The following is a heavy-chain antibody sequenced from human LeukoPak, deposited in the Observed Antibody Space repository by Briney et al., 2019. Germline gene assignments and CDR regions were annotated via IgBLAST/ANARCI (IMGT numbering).Heavy chain of an antibody. D-gene: IGHD2-8*01. J-gene: IGHJ2*01. V-gene: IGHV3-23*01. Sequence: HSGGSLRLSCAASGFTFSSYAMSWVRQAPGKGLEWVSGISGSGGGTYNADSVKGRLTISRDNSKNTLYLQMNSLRAEDTAVYYCAKNGVNYWYFDLWGRGTLVTVSS. CDR2: ISGSGGGT. CDR3: AKNGVNYWYFDL. CDR1: GFTFSSYA.